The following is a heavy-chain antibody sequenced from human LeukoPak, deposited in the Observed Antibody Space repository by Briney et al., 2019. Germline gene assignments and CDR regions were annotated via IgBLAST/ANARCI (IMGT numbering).Heavy chain of an antibody. CDR1: GFIFSNYG. D-gene: IGHD6-19*01. CDR2: IRYDESNK. Sequence: GGXPRLSCAASGFIFSNYGMHWVRQAPGKGLEWVAFIRYDESNKFYADSVKGRFTISRDNSKNILFLQMNSLRAEDTAVYYCATMQWLEGVDWFDPWGQGTLVTVSS. CDR3: ATMQWLEGVDWFDP. V-gene: IGHV3-30*02. J-gene: IGHJ5*02.